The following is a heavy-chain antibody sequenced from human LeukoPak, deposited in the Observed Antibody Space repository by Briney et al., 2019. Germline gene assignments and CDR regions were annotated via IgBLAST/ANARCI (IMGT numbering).Heavy chain of an antibody. CDR2: IYYSGST. Sequence: SETLSLTCTVSGGSISSYYWSWIRQPPGKGLEWIGYIYYSGSTNYNPSLKSRVTISVDTSKNQFSLKLSSVTAADTVVYYCARAGVEVRRALFDYWGQGTLVTVSS. D-gene: IGHD1-1*01. J-gene: IGHJ4*02. V-gene: IGHV4-59*08. CDR3: ARAGVEVRRALFDY. CDR1: GGSISSYY.